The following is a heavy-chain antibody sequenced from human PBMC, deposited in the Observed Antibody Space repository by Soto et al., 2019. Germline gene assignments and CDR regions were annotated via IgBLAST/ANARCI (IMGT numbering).Heavy chain of an antibody. Sequence: SETLSLTCTVSGGSIRSYYWGWIRQPPGKGLEWIGSIYYSGTTYYNPSLKSRVTISVDTSKKQFSLKLSSVTAADTAVYYCARSDFIFYDSSGSSYYFDLWGQGTLVTVSS. CDR2: IYYSGTT. CDR1: GGSIRSYY. J-gene: IGHJ4*02. D-gene: IGHD3-22*01. CDR3: ARSDFIFYDSSGSSYYFDL. V-gene: IGHV4-39*01.